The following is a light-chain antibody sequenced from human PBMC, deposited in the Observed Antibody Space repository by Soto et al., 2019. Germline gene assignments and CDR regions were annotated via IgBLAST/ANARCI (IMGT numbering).Light chain of an antibody. V-gene: IGLV2-11*01. CDR2: DVS. J-gene: IGLJ2*01. CDR3: CSYAGSYTLI. CDR1: RSDVGDYKY. Sequence: QSALTQPRSVSGSPGQSVTISCTGTRSDVGDYKYVSWYQQHPGKVPKVMIYDVSKRPSGVPDRFSGSKSGNTASLTISGLQAEDEADYYCCSYAGSYTLIFGGGTKVTVL.